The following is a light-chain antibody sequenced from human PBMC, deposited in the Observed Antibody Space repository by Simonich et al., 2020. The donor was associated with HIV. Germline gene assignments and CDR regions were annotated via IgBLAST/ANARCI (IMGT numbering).Light chain of an antibody. V-gene: IGKV3-15*01. CDR1: QSVSNN. CDR3: QQYNYWLIT. J-gene: IGKJ5*01. CDR2: GAS. Sequence: EIVMTQSPATLSVSPGERATLSCRAGQSVSNNLAWYQQKPGQAPRLLIYGASTRATGIPARFSGSGSGTEFTLTITSMQSEDFAVYYCQQYNYWLITFGQGIRLEIK.